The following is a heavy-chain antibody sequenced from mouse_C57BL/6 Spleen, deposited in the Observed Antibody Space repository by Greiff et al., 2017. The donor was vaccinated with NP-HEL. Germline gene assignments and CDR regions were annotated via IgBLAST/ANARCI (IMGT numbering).Heavy chain of an antibody. V-gene: IGHV1-81*01. CDR1: GYTFTSYG. CDR3: ARFDGCAAWFAY. Sequence: QVQLQQSGAELARPGASVKLSCKASGYTFTSYGISWVKQRTGQGLEWIGEIYPRSGNTYYNEKFKGKATLTADKSSSTAYMELRSLTSEDSAVYFYARFDGCAAWFAYWGQGTLVTVSA. CDR2: IYPRSGNT. D-gene: IGHD2-3*01. J-gene: IGHJ3*01.